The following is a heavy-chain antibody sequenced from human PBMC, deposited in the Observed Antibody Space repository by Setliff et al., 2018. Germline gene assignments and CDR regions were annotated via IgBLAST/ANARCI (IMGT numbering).Heavy chain of an antibody. J-gene: IGHJ4*02. CDR3: AKGMRRQWLGEVDY. V-gene: IGHV3-30*18. CDR1: GFTFSSYG. Sequence: GGSLRLSCAASGFTFSSYGMHWVRQAPGKGLEWVAVISYDASNKYYADSVKGRFTISRDNSKNTLYLQMNSLRAEDTAVYYCAKGMRRQWLGEVDYWGQGTLVTVSS. D-gene: IGHD6-19*01. CDR2: ISYDASNK.